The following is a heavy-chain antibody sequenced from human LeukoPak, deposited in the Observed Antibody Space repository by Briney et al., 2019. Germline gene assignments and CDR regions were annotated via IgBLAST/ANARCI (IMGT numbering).Heavy chain of an antibody. D-gene: IGHD1-26*01. CDR1: GFTFSSYE. V-gene: IGHV3-48*03. CDR3: ARVPRYSGSKYYFDY. CDR2: ISSSGSTI. Sequence: GGSLRLSCAASGFTFSSYEMNWVRQAPGKGLEWVSYISSSGSTIYYADSVKGRFTISRDNAKNSLYLQMNSLRAEDTAVYYCARVPRYSGSKYYFDYWGQGTLVTVSS. J-gene: IGHJ4*02.